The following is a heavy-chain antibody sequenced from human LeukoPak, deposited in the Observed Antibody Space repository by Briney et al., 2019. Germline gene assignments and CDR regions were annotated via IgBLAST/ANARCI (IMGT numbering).Heavy chain of an antibody. J-gene: IGHJ6*03. Sequence: KSGGSLRLSCAASGFTFSSYSMNWVRQAPGKGLEWVSSIGSSSSYIYYADSVKGRFTISRDNAKNSLYLQMNSLRAEDTAVYYCARDADTAINYYYYYMDVWGKGTTVTVSS. D-gene: IGHD5-18*01. CDR2: IGSSSSYI. CDR1: GFTFSSYS. V-gene: IGHV3-21*01. CDR3: ARDADTAINYYYYYMDV.